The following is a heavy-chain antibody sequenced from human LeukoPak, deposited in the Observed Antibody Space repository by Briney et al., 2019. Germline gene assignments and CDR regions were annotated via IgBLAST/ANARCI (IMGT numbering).Heavy chain of an antibody. CDR2: ISSSSYI. CDR3: ARDRDYDYVWGSSPMDV. CDR1: GFTFSSYS. V-gene: IGHV3-21*01. D-gene: IGHD3-16*01. Sequence: GGSLRLSCAASGFTFSSYSMNWVRQAPGKGLEWVSSISSSSYIYYADSVKGRFTISRDNAKNSLYQQMNSLRAEDTAVYYCARDRDYDYVWGSSPMDVWGQGTTVTVSS. J-gene: IGHJ6*02.